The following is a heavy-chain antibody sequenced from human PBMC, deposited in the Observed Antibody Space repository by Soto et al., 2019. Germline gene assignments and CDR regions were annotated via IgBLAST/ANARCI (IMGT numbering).Heavy chain of an antibody. CDR1: GYTFTSYD. J-gene: IGHJ6*02. CDR3: ARISYGDYAWYYYDYYGMDV. Sequence: QVQLVQSGAEVKKPGASVKVSCKASGYTFTSYDINWVRQATGQGLEWMGWMNPNSGNTGYAQKFQGRVTMTRNTSISTAYMELSSLRSEDTAVYYCARISYGDYAWYYYDYYGMDVWGQGTTVTVSS. V-gene: IGHV1-8*01. CDR2: MNPNSGNT. D-gene: IGHD4-17*01.